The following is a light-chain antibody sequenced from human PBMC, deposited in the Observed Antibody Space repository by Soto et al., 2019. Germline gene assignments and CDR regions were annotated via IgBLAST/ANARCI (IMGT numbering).Light chain of an antibody. J-gene: IGKJ3*01. CDR3: QQYKIWPQFT. CDR2: GAS. Sequence: EIVMTQSPATLSVSTGERATLSCRASQSVSSNLAWYQQKPGQAPRLLIYGASTRATGIPARFSGSGSGTEFTLTISSLQSEDFAVYFCQQYKIWPQFTFGPGTKVDIK. V-gene: IGKV3-15*01. CDR1: QSVSSN.